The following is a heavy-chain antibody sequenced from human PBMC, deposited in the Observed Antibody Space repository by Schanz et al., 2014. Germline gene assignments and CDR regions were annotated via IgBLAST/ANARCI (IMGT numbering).Heavy chain of an antibody. D-gene: IGHD6-19*01. CDR1: RSTFSSYT. CDR3: ARLSVAGRPHVNYWYFAL. Sequence: QVQLVQSGAEVKKPGSSVKVSCKASRSTFSSYTISWVRQAPGQGLEWMGWINPNSGDTNYAQKFQGWVTMTRDTSISTAYMEVSRLKSDDTAVYYCARLSVAGRPHVNYWYFALWGRGTLVTVSS. V-gene: IGHV1-2*04. CDR2: INPNSGDT. J-gene: IGHJ2*01.